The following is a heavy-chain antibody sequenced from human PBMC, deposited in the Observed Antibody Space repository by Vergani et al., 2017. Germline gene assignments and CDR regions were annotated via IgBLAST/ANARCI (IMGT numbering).Heavy chain of an antibody. CDR3: ARGDFSSCLN. J-gene: IGHJ4*02. CDR2: ISGYNENA. D-gene: IGHD3-22*01. CDR1: GYTFTNFG. Sequence: QVQLVQSGAEVKKSGASVKVSCKASGYTFTNFGISWVRQAPGQGLEWMGWISGYNENANYAQKFQGRITMTTDTSTSTGYMELRSLRSDDTAIYFCARGDFSSCLNWGQGTLVTVSS. V-gene: IGHV1-18*01.